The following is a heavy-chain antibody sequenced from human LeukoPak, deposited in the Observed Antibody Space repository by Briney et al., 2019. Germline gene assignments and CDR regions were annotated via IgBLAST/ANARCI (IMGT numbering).Heavy chain of an antibody. V-gene: IGHV1-69*13. CDR1: GGTFSSYA. CDR2: IIPIFGTA. CDR3: AREGDYYGSGCRDDYDSSGYSTFDY. D-gene: IGHD3-22*01. J-gene: IGHJ4*02. Sequence: ASVKVSCKASGGTFSSYAISWVRQAPGQGLEWMGGIIPIFGTANYAQKFQGRVTITADESTSTAYMELSSLRSEDTAVYYCAREGDYYGSGCRDDYDSSGYSTFDYWGQGTLVTVSS.